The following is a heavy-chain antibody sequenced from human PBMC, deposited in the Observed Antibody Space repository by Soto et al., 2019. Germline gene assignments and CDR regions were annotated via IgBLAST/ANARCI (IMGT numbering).Heavy chain of an antibody. D-gene: IGHD3-9*01. CDR3: ARYRYFDWLPSNWFDP. V-gene: IGHV4-59*01. J-gene: IGHJ5*02. Sequence: SETLSLTCTVSGGSIISYYWSWSRQPPGKGLEWIGYIYYSGSTNYNPSLKSRVTISVDTSKNQFSLKLSSVTAADTAVYYCARYRYFDWLPSNWFDPWGQGTLVTVSS. CDR1: GGSIISYY. CDR2: IYYSGST.